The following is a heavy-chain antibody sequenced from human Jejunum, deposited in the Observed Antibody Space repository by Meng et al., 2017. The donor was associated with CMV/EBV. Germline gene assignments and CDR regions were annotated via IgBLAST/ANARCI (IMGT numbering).Heavy chain of an antibody. CDR3: ATDLKLPTYH. V-gene: IGHV3-30-3*01. CDR2: ESYDGSTQ. J-gene: IGHJ1*01. D-gene: IGHD1-1*01. Sequence: SCAASGFMFSSFALHWVRQAPGSGLEWLAFESYDGSTQQYADSVKGRFTISRDNSVNTLYLQMDSLRPEDTAMYYCATDLKLPTYHWGQGTLVTVSS. CDR1: GFMFSSFA.